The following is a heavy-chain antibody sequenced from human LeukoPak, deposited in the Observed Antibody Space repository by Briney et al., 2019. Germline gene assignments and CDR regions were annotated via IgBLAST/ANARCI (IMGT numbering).Heavy chain of an antibody. CDR2: ISGSGGST. V-gene: IGHV3-23*01. D-gene: IGHD1-26*01. J-gene: IGHJ4*02. Sequence: GGSLRLSCAASGFTFSSYAMSWVRQAPGKGLEWVSAISGSGGSTYYADSVKGRFTISRENSKNTLDLQLNTLRAEDTGVYFCAKPIVVGATDFFDYWGQGTLVTVSS. CDR1: GFTFSSYA. CDR3: AKPIVVGATDFFDY.